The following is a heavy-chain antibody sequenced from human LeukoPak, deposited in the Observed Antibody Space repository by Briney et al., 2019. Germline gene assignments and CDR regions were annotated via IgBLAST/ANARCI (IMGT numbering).Heavy chain of an antibody. V-gene: IGHV3-23*01. CDR2: ISDNGGSA. Sequence: PGGSLRLSCAASGFTFSSCAMGWVRQAPGKGLEWVSVISDNGGSAYYADSVKGRFTISRDNSKDTLYLQMYSLRAEDTAVYYCAKDKDSGYYFFDYWGQGTLVTVSS. J-gene: IGHJ4*02. D-gene: IGHD3-22*01. CDR3: AKDKDSGYYFFDY. CDR1: GFTFSSCA.